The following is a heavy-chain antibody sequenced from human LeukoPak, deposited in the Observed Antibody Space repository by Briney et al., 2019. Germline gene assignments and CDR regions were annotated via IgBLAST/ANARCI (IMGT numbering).Heavy chain of an antibody. J-gene: IGHJ4*02. CDR2: IYYSGST. Sequence: PGKVQKKIGYIYYSGSTYYNPSLKSRVTISVDTSKNQFSLKLSSVTAADTAVYYRARQPTSSGWLDYWGQGTLVTVSS. CDR3: ARQPTSSGWLDY. D-gene: IGHD6-19*01. V-gene: IGHV4-31*02.